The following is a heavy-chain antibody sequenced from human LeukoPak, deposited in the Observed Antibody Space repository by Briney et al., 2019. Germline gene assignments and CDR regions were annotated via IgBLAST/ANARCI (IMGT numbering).Heavy chain of an antibody. D-gene: IGHD3-10*01. CDR1: GGSISSYY. Sequence: KTSETLSLICTVSGGSISSYYWSWIRQPPGKGLEWIGYIYYSGSTNYNPSLKSRVTISVDTSKNQFSLKLSSVTAADTAVYYCARDLGMVRGVGNWFDPWGQGTLVTVSS. V-gene: IGHV4-59*01. CDR3: ARDLGMVRGVGNWFDP. CDR2: IYYSGST. J-gene: IGHJ5*02.